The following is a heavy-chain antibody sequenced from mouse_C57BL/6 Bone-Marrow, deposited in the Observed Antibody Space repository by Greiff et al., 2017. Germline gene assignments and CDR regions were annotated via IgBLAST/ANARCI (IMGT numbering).Heavy chain of an antibody. V-gene: IGHV2-5*01. CDR1: GFSLTSYG. CDR2: IWRGGST. D-gene: IGHD1-1*01. J-gene: IGHJ4*01. CDR3: ATRYYYGSYYYAMDY. Sequence: QVQLQQSGPGLVQPSQSLSITCTVSGFSLTSYGVHWVRQSPGKGLEWLGVIWRGGSTDYNAAFMSRLSITKDNSKSQVFFNMNSLQADDTAIYYCATRYYYGSYYYAMDYWGQGTSVTVSS.